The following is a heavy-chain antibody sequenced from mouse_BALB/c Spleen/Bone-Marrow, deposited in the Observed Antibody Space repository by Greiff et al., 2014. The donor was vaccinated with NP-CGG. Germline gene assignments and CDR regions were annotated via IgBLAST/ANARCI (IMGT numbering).Heavy chain of an antibody. V-gene: IGHV14-3*02. D-gene: IGHD4-1*01. CDR3: ARWEYYAMDY. Sequence: EVQLQESGAELVKPGASVKLSCTASGFNIKDTYMHWVKQRPEQGLEWIGRIDPANGNTKYDPKFQGKAAITADTSSNTAYLQLSSLTSEDTAVYYCARWEYYAMDYWGQGTSVTVSS. CDR2: IDPANGNT. J-gene: IGHJ4*01. CDR1: GFNIKDTY.